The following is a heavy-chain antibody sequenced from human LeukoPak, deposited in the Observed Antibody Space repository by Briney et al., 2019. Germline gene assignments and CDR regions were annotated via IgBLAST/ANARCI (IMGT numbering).Heavy chain of an antibody. CDR3: ARGGSGSYLSWLDP. CDR2: INPNSGGT. J-gene: IGHJ5*02. D-gene: IGHD3-10*01. V-gene: IGHV1-2*02. Sequence: ASVKVSFKASGYTFTGYYIHWVRQAPGQGLECMGWINPNSGGTNYAQKFQGRVTMTRDTSISTAYMELSRLRSDDTAVYYCARGGSGSYLSWLDPWGQGTLVTVSS. CDR1: GYTFTGYY.